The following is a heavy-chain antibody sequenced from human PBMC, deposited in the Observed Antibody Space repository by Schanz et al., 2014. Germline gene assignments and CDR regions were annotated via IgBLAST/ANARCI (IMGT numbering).Heavy chain of an antibody. CDR1: GYTFTNYA. Sequence: QVQLVQSGSELKKPGASVKVSCKASGYTFTNYAINWVRQAPGQGLEWMGWINTNTGNPTYVQAFTGRFLFSLDTSANTAYLQVSSLEADDTAVYYCARRGIRGVFSSFDYWGQGTLVTVSS. J-gene: IGHJ4*02. CDR2: INTNTGNP. CDR3: ARRGIRGVFSSFDY. D-gene: IGHD3-10*01. V-gene: IGHV7-4-1*02.